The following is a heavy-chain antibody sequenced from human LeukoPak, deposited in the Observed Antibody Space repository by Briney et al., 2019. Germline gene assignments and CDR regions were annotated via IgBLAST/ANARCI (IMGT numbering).Heavy chain of an antibody. Sequence: GASVKVSCKASGGTFSSYAISWVRQAPGQGLEWMGGIIPIFGTANYAQKFQGRVTTTADESTSTACMELSSLRSEDTAVYYCARDKGYCTNGVCYDWFDPWGQGTLVTVSS. D-gene: IGHD2-8*01. CDR2: IIPIFGTA. V-gene: IGHV1-69*13. CDR3: ARDKGYCTNGVCYDWFDP. CDR1: GGTFSSYA. J-gene: IGHJ5*02.